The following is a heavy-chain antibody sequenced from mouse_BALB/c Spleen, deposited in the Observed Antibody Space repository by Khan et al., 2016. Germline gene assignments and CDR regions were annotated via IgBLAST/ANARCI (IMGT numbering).Heavy chain of an antibody. J-gene: IGHJ3*01. CDR1: GFNIKDTY. CDR3: AKAYYGNYVGFAY. Sequence: VQLKESGAELVKPGASVKLSCTASGFNIKDTYMHWVKQRPEQGLEWIGRIDPANGNTKYDPKFQGKATITEDTSSNTAYLQLSSLTSEDTAVYYCAKAYYGNYVGFAYWGQGTLVTVSA. D-gene: IGHD2-10*01. CDR2: IDPANGNT. V-gene: IGHV14-3*02.